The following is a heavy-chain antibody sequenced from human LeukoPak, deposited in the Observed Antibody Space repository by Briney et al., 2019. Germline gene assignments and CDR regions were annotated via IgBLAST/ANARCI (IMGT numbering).Heavy chain of an antibody. CDR1: GGSISSYY. D-gene: IGHD3-10*01. V-gene: IGHV4-59*01. CDR3: AREVRGDAFDI. J-gene: IGHJ3*02. CDR2: IYYSGST. Sequence: PSETLSLTCTVSGGSISSYYWSWIRQPPGKGLEWIGYIYYSGSTNYNPSLKSRVTISVDTSKNQFSLKLSSVTAADTAVYYCAREVRGDAFDIWGQGTMVTVSS.